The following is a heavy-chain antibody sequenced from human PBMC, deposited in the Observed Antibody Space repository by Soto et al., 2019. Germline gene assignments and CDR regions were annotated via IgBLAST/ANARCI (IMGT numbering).Heavy chain of an antibody. J-gene: IGHJ6*02. CDR1: GFTFSDYY. V-gene: IGHV3-11*01. D-gene: IGHD2-2*01. CDR2: ISSSGSTI. CDR3: ARAGRYCSSTSCASGPYYYYGMDV. Sequence: TGGSLRLSCAASGFTFSDYYMSWIRQAPGKGLEWVSYISSSGSTIYYADSVKGRFTISRDNAKNSLYLQMNSLRAEDTAVYYCARAGRYCSSTSCASGPYYYYGMDVWGQGTTVTVSS.